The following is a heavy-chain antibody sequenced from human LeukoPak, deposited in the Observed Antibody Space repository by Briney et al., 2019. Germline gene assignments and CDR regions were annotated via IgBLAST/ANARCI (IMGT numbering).Heavy chain of an antibody. CDR1: GFTFSDYY. J-gene: IGHJ5*02. Sequence: PGVSLRLFCAASGFTFSDYYMSWIRQAPGKGLEWGLYISSSGSTIYYAESVKGRFTISRDNAKNSLYLQMNSLRAEDTAVYYCARGDSSSWYSWFDPWGQGTLVTVSS. D-gene: IGHD6-13*01. CDR3: ARGDSSSWYSWFDP. CDR2: ISSSGSTI. V-gene: IGHV3-11*01.